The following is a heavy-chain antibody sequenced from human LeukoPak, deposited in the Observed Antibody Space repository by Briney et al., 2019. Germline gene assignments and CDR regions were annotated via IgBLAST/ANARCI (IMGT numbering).Heavy chain of an antibody. Sequence: ASVKVSCKAFGYKLTDNWIHWVRQAPGQGLEWMGWISAYNGNTNYAQKLQGRVTMTTDTSTSTAYMELRSLRSDDTAVYYCARAYSSGWYVNWFDPWGQGTLVTVSS. D-gene: IGHD6-19*01. CDR3: ARAYSSGWYVNWFDP. CDR2: ISAYNGNT. V-gene: IGHV1-18*04. J-gene: IGHJ5*02. CDR1: GYKLTDNW.